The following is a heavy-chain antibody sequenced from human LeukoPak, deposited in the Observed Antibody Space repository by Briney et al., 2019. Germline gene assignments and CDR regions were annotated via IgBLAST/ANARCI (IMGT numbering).Heavy chain of an antibody. Sequence: PGGSLRLSCAVSGFTFSSYWMSWVRQAPGKGLEWVANIKQDGSEKYYVDSVKGRFTISRDNAKNSLYLQMNSLRAEDTAVYYCATSGGFLEWSVFDYWGQGTLVTVSS. CDR3: ATSGGFLEWSVFDY. V-gene: IGHV3-7*01. CDR2: IKQDGSEK. D-gene: IGHD3-3*01. CDR1: GFTFSSYW. J-gene: IGHJ4*02.